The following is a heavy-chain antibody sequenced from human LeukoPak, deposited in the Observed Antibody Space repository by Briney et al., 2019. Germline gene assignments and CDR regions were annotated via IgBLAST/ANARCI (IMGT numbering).Heavy chain of an antibody. Sequence: PSETLSLTCAVYGGSFSGYYRSWIRQPPGKGLEWIGEINHSGSTNYNPSLKSRVTISVDTSKNQFSLKLSSVTAADTAVYYCAGIRNWFDPWGQGTLVTVSS. V-gene: IGHV4-34*01. J-gene: IGHJ5*02. D-gene: IGHD3-16*01. CDR2: INHSGST. CDR1: GGSFSGYY. CDR3: AGIRNWFDP.